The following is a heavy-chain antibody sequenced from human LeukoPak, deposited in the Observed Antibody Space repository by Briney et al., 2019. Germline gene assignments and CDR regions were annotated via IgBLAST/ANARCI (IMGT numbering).Heavy chain of an antibody. CDR1: VFTLSSNY. CDR2: IYSGGST. V-gene: IGHV3-53*01. D-gene: IGHD3-10*01. CDR3: ARSQVGFGELTYYYYMDV. Sequence: GGSLRLSCAASVFTLSSNYMSWVRQAPGKGLEGVSVIYSGGSTYYADSVKGRFTIPRDNSKNTMYLQMNSLRAEDTAVYYCARSQVGFGELTYYYYMDVCVRGSRIMISS. J-gene: IGHJ6*03.